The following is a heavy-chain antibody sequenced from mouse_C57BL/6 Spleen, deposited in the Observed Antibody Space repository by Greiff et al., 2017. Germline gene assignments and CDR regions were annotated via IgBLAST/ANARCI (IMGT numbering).Heavy chain of an antibody. V-gene: IGHV1-9*01. J-gene: IGHJ4*01. CDR2: ILPGIGST. D-gene: IGHD2-5*01. Sequence: VQVVESGAELMKPGASVKLSCKATGYTFTGYWIEWVKQRPGHGLEWIGEILPGIGSTNYNEKFKGKATFTADTSSNTAYMQLSSLTTEDSAIYYCAKDYSNYDAMDYWGQGTSVTVSS. CDR3: AKDYSNYDAMDY. CDR1: GYTFTGYW.